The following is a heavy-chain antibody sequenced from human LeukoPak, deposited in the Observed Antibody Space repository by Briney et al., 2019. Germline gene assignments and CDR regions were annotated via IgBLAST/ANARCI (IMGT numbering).Heavy chain of an antibody. J-gene: IGHJ4*02. CDR3: ARVSRVGSGYDY. Sequence: ASVKVSCEASGYTFTSYGISWMRQTPGQGLEWMGWISAYNGNTNYAQKLQGRVTMTTDTSTSTAYMELRSLRSDDTAVYYCARVSRVGSGYDYWGQGTLVTVSS. V-gene: IGHV1-18*04. CDR1: GYTFTSYG. D-gene: IGHD6-19*01. CDR2: ISAYNGNT.